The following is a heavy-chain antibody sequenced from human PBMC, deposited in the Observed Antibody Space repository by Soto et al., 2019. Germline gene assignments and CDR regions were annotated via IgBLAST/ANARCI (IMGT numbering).Heavy chain of an antibody. Sequence: GGALRLSCAASGFNVGAFAVDWVRQAPGKGLEWVSGISVSGAFIYYADSVRGRFSISRDASENILYLQMNSLRVDDTALYYCTRETVAGITGLDYWGPGTLVTVSS. CDR1: GFNVGAFA. J-gene: IGHJ4*02. CDR2: ISVSGAFI. D-gene: IGHD1-20*01. CDR3: TRETVAGITGLDY. V-gene: IGHV3-23*01.